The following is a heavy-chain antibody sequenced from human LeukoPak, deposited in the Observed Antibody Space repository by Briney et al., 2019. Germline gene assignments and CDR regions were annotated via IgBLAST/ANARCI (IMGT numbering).Heavy chain of an antibody. D-gene: IGHD1-26*01. Sequence: SETLSLTCTVSGGSISSYYWSWIRQPPGKGLEWIGYIYYSGSTNYNPSLKSRVTISVDTSKNQFSLKLSSVTAADTAVYYCARRGAVGATFDYWGQGTLVTVSS. CDR3: ARRGAVGATFDY. CDR2: IYYSGST. CDR1: GGSISSYY. J-gene: IGHJ4*02. V-gene: IGHV4-59*08.